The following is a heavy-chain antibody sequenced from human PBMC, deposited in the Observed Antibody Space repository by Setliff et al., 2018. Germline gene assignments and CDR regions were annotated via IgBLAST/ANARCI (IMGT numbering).Heavy chain of an antibody. Sequence: PGGSLRLSCAASGFTFSSYSMNWVRQAPGKGLEWVSSISSSSSYIYYADSVKGRFTISRDNAKNSLYLQMNSLRAEDTAVYYCARVPYYDSSGYYSGSDVWGQGILVTVSS. CDR1: GFTFSSYS. J-gene: IGHJ4*03. CDR2: ISSSSSYI. D-gene: IGHD3-22*01. CDR3: ARVPYYDSSGYYSGSDV. V-gene: IGHV3-21*01.